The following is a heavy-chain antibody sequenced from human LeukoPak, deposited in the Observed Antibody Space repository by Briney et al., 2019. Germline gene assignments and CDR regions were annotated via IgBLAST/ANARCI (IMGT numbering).Heavy chain of an antibody. V-gene: IGHV3-23*01. CDR1: GFTFSSYG. CDR2: ISGSGGST. CDR3: AKDLGSGSMAFDI. J-gene: IGHJ3*02. D-gene: IGHD3-10*01. Sequence: PGGSLRLSCAASGFTFSSYGMSWVRQAPGKGLEWVSAISGSGGSTYYADSVKGRFTISRDNSKNTLYLQMNSLRAEDTAVYYCAKDLGSGSMAFDIWGQGTMVTVSS.